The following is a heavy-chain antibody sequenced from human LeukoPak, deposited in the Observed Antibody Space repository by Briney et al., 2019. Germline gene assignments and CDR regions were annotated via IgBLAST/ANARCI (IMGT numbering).Heavy chain of an antibody. Sequence: GASVKVSCKASGYTFTAYYMHWVRQAPGQGREWMGWINPNSGGTNYAQKFQGRVTMTRDTSISTAYMELTRLTSDDTTVYYCARLSVGATRGFDYWGQGTLVTVSS. D-gene: IGHD1-26*01. CDR1: GYTFTAYY. CDR3: ARLSVGATRGFDY. J-gene: IGHJ4*02. V-gene: IGHV1-2*02. CDR2: INPNSGGT.